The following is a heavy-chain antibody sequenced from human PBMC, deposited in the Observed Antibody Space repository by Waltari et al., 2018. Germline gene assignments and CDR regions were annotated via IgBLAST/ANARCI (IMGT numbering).Heavy chain of an antibody. Sequence: QVQLVQSGAEVKQPGSSVTVSCKASGCTFSSYAISWVRQAPGQGLEWMGRINTSFGTTSYAQKVQGGGTITADKSTSTAYRELSSLRSEDTAVYYWVRDPGGWKYGDIDYWGQGTLVTVSA. CDR3: VRDPGGWKYGDIDY. V-gene: IGHV1-69*08. CDR1: GCTFSSYA. D-gene: IGHD4-17*01. J-gene: IGHJ4*02. CDR2: INTSFGTT.